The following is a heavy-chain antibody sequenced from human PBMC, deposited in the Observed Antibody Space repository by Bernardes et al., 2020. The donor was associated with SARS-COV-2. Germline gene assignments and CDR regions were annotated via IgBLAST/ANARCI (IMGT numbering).Heavy chain of an antibody. J-gene: IGHJ4*02. Sequence: GGCLTPSRAISGFTFAHYAMTWVRPAPGKGLEWVGVIRSKPYGGTTEYAASVKGRFIISRDDSKSFVYLQMNSLKIEDTAVYFCAGSFYAFYLDYWGQGTPVTVSS. V-gene: IGHV3-49*04. CDR2: IRSKPYGGTT. CDR1: GFTFAHYA. CDR3: AGSFYAFYLDY. D-gene: IGHD1-26*01.